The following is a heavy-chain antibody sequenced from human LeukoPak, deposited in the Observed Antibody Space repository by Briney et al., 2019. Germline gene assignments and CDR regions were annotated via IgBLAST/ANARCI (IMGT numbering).Heavy chain of an antibody. D-gene: IGHD6-25*01. CDR2: IKSKTAGGTT. CDR1: GFTFSNVR. V-gene: IGHV3-15*01. Sequence: PGGSLRLSCAASGFTFSNVRMSWVRQAPGKRLEWVGRIKSKTAGGTTEYGAPVKGRFTISRDDSKNTVYLQMNSLKIEDTAVYYCTAPLRSGSGTQPFDYWGQGTLVTVSS. CDR3: TAPLRSGSGTQPFDY. J-gene: IGHJ4*02.